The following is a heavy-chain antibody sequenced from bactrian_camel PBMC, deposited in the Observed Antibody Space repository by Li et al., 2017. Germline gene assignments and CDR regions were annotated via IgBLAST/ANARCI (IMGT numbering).Heavy chain of an antibody. CDR2: IHVRDGRA. D-gene: IGHD6*01. V-gene: IGHV3-3*01. J-gene: IGHJ4*01. CDR3: AADSAVVPGEELLPDSSY. Sequence: QVQLVESGGGSVQAGGSLKLSCVASGNNIRTYFVGWFRQAPGREREGIAAIHVRDGRAVYADSVKGRFTISQDKTKNTLSLQMDGLKPEDTAMYYCAADSAVVPGEELLPDSSYWGQGTQVTVS. CDR1: GNNIRTYF.